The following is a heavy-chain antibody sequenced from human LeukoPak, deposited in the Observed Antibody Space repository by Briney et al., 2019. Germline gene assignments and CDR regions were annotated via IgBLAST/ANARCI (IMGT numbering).Heavy chain of an antibody. CDR3: AKEPHLELRLGELSFGHFDY. V-gene: IGHV3-23*01. J-gene: IGHJ4*02. Sequence: GGSLRLSCAASGFTFSSYAMSWVRQAPGKGLEWVSAISGSGGSTYYADSVKGRFTISRDNSKNTLYLQMNSLRAEDTAVYYCAKEPHLELRLGELSFGHFDYWGQGTLVTVSS. D-gene: IGHD3-16*02. CDR2: ISGSGGST. CDR1: GFTFSSYA.